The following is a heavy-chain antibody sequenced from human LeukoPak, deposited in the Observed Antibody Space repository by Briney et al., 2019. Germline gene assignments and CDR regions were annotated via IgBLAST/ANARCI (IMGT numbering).Heavy chain of an antibody. CDR3: ARDRYSYGF. V-gene: IGHV4-59*01. CDR1: GGFISSYY. CDR2: ISYSGST. D-gene: IGHD5-18*01. Sequence: RPSETLSLTCTVSGGFISSYYWSWIRQPPGKGLEWIGFISYSGSTYYNPFLKSRVTMSVDTSKNQFSLNLRSVTAADTAVYYCARDRYSYGFWGQGILVTVSS. J-gene: IGHJ4*02.